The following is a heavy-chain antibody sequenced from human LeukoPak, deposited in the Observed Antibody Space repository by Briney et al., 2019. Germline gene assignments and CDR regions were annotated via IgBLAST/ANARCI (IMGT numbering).Heavy chain of an antibody. CDR2: IYYSGST. CDR3: ARNIVVVVAATPGRLERRPDAFDI. CDR1: GGSISSGDYY. Sequence: SQTLSLTCTVSGGSISSGDYYWSWIRQPPGKGLEWIGYIYYSGSTYYNPSLKSRVTISVDTSKNQFSLKLSSVTAADTAVYYRARNIVVVVAATPGRLERRPDAFDIWGQGTMVTVSS. V-gene: IGHV4-30-4*08. J-gene: IGHJ3*02. D-gene: IGHD2-15*01.